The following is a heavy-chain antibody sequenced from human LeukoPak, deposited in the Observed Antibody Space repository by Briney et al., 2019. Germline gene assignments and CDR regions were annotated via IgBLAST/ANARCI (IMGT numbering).Heavy chain of an antibody. V-gene: IGHV4-59*01. J-gene: IGHJ4*02. CDR3: ARVVDSSGWYGI. CDR2: IYYSGST. D-gene: IGHD6-19*01. CDR1: GGSIRSYY. Sequence: SETLSLTCTVSGGSIRSYYWNWIRQPPGKGLEWIGYIYYSGSTNYNPSLKSRVTISVDTSKNQFSLKVSSVTAADTAVHYCARVVDSSGWYGIWGQGTQVTVSS.